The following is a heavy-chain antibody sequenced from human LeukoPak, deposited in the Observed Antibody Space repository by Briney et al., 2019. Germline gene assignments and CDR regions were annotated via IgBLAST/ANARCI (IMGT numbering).Heavy chain of an antibody. V-gene: IGHV3-30*02. CDR3: AKVLGKYQLLYGFMDV. Sequence: GGSLRLSCAPSGFTFSSYGMHWVRLAPGKGLEWVAFIRYDGSNKDYADSVKGRFTISRDNSKNTLYLQMNTLRAEDTAVYYCAKVLGKYQLLYGFMDVWGKGTTVTVSS. CDR1: GFTFSSYG. D-gene: IGHD2-2*02. CDR2: IRYDGSNK. J-gene: IGHJ6*03.